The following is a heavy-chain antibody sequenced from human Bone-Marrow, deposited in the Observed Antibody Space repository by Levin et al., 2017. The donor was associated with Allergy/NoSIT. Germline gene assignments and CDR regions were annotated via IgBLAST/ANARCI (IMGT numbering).Heavy chain of an antibody. CDR3: ARGGCSSTSCLDS. V-gene: IGHV3-74*01. CDR1: GFTFSRHW. D-gene: IGHD2-2*01. CDR2: INSDGSNT. J-gene: IGHJ4*02. Sequence: AGGSLRLSCAASGFTFSRHWMHWVRQAPGKGLVWVSHINSDGSNTNYADSVKGRFTISRDNAKSTLYLQMDSLRAEDTAVYYCARGGCSSTSCLDSWGQGTLVTVSS.